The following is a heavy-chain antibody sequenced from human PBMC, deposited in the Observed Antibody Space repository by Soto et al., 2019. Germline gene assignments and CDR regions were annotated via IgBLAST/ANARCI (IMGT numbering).Heavy chain of an antibody. CDR1: GFTFSSYG. J-gene: IGHJ4*02. Sequence: GGSLRLSCAASGFTFSSYGMHWVRQAPGKGLEWVAVISYDGSNKYYADSVKGRFTISRDNSKNTLYLQMNSLRAEDTAVYYCAKDLGYCSSTSCYAPGYWGQGTLVTVSS. V-gene: IGHV3-30*18. CDR3: AKDLGYCSSTSCYAPGY. D-gene: IGHD2-2*01. CDR2: ISYDGSNK.